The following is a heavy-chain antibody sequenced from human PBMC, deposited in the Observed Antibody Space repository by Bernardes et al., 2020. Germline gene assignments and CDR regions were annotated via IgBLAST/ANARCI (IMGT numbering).Heavy chain of an antibody. CDR3: ARGGGSYWSFDL. Sequence: SETLSLTCAVYGGSISDYYWSWIRQPPGKGLEWIGEIYHSGSTTDNPSLKSRVTISVDSSKNQFSLKLSSVSAADTAVYYCARGGGSYWSFDLWGRGSLVTVSS. V-gene: IGHV4-34*01. D-gene: IGHD3-16*01. J-gene: IGHJ2*01. CDR1: GGSISDYY. CDR2: IYHSGST.